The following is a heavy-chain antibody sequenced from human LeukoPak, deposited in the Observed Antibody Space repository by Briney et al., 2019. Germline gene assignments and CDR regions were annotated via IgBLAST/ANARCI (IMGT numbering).Heavy chain of an antibody. Sequence: ASVKVSCKASGYTFTSYAMHWVRQAPGQRLEWMGWINAGNGNTKYSQKFQGRVTITRDTSASTAYMELSSLRSEDTAVYYCAMLVTGLGHAFDIWGQGTMVTVSS. CDR2: INAGNGNT. V-gene: IGHV1-3*01. CDR3: AMLVTGLGHAFDI. D-gene: IGHD1-20*01. J-gene: IGHJ3*02. CDR1: GYTFTSYA.